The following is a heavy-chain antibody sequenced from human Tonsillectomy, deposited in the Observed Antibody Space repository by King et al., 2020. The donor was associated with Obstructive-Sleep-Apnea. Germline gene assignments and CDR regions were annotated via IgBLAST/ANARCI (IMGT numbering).Heavy chain of an antibody. CDR3: ASDQNGSGGDWFDP. J-gene: IGHJ5*02. CDR1: GFTVSSNY. CDR2: IYSGGRP. V-gene: IGHV3-53*04. Sequence: VQLVQSGGGLVQPGGSLRLSCAASGFTVSSNYMSWVRQAPGKGLEWGSVIYSGGRPYYADSVKGRFTISRHNSKNTPYLQMNSLRAEGTAVYYCASDQNGSGGDWFDPWGQGTLVTVSS. D-gene: IGHD1-26*01.